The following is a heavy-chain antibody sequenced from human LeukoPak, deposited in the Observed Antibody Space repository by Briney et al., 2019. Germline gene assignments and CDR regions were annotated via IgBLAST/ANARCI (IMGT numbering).Heavy chain of an antibody. CDR3: ARDLGQYYDTSDNWFDP. J-gene: IGHJ5*02. CDR1: GFTFSNYW. Sequence: GGSLRLSCAASGFTFSNYWMHWVRQAPGKGLVWVSRINSDGINTSYAASVKGRFTISRDNAKNTLNLQMNILRAEDTAVYYCARDLGQYYDTSDNWFDPWGQGTLVTVSS. V-gene: IGHV3-74*01. CDR2: INSDGINT. D-gene: IGHD3-22*01.